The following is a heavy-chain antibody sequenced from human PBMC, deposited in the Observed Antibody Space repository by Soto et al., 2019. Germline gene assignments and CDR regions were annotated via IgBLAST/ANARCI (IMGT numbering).Heavy chain of an antibody. CDR2: ISGSGGST. J-gene: IGHJ4*02. CDR3: AKAVQYCSGGSCYSDY. CDR1: GFTFSSYA. V-gene: IGHV3-23*01. Sequence: GGSLRLSCAASGFTFSSYAMSWVRQAPGKGLEWVSAISGSGGSTYYADSVKGRFTISRDNSKNTLYLQMNSLRAEDTAVYYCAKAVQYCSGGSCYSDYWGQGTLVTVSS. D-gene: IGHD2-15*01.